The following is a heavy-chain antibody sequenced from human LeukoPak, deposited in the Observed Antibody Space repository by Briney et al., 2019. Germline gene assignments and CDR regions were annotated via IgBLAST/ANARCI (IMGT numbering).Heavy chain of an antibody. Sequence: PGGSLRLSCVASGFTFSSYALSWVRQAPGKGLDCVSVISGSDGYTYYADSVKGRFTISRDNSKNTLYLQMNSLRAEDTAIYYCAKQDTSMDYFDYWGRGTWSASPQ. J-gene: IGHJ4*02. CDR2: ISGSDGYT. CDR1: GFTFSSYA. V-gene: IGHV3-23*01. D-gene: IGHD5-18*01. CDR3: AKQDTSMDYFDY.